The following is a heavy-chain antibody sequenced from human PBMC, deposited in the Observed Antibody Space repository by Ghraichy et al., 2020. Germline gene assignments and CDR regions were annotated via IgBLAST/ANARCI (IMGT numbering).Heavy chain of an antibody. CDR1: GFTFSSYW. J-gene: IGHJ6*02. CDR3: ARGSPYYYDSSGYYPYGMDV. D-gene: IGHD3-22*01. CDR2: IKQDGSEK. V-gene: IGHV3-7*01. Sequence: GGSLRLSCAASGFTFSSYWMSWVRQAPGKGLEWVANIKQDGSEKYYVDSVKGRFTISRDNAKNSLYLQMNSLRAEDTAVYYCARGSPYYYDSSGYYPYGMDVWGQGTTVTISS.